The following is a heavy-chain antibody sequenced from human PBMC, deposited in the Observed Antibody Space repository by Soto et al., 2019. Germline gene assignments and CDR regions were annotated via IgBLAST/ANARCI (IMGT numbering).Heavy chain of an antibody. Sequence: ASVKVSCKASGGTFSSYTISWVRQAPGQGLEWMGRIIPILGIANYAQKFQGRVTITADKSTSTAYMELSSLRSEDTAVYYCARVSGGDKREYYYMDVWGKGTTVTVSS. D-gene: IGHD2-21*02. V-gene: IGHV1-69*02. CDR3: ARVSGGDKREYYYMDV. CDR1: GGTFSSYT. CDR2: IIPILGIA. J-gene: IGHJ6*03.